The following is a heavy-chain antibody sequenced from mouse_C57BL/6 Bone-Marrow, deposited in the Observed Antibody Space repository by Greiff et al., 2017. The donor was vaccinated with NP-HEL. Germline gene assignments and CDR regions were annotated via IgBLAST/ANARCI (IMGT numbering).Heavy chain of an antibody. CDR2: ISNGGGST. Sequence: EVQRVESGGGLVQPGGSLKLSCAASGFTFSDYYMYWVRQTPEKRLEWVAYISNGGGSTYYPDTVKGRFTISRDNAKNTLYLQMSRLKSEDTAMYYCAREDYGNFDYWGQGTTLTVSS. CDR1: GFTFSDYY. CDR3: AREDYGNFDY. J-gene: IGHJ2*01. V-gene: IGHV5-12*01. D-gene: IGHD2-1*01.